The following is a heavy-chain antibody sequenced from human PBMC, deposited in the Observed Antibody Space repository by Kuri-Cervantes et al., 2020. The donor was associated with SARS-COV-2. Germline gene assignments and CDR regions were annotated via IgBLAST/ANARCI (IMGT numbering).Heavy chain of an antibody. D-gene: IGHD3-10*01. CDR2: ISYDGSNK. CDR1: GFTFSSYA. J-gene: IGHJ4*02. Sequence: GESLKISCAASGFTFSSYAMHWVRQAPGKGLEWVAVISYDGSNKDYGGSVKGRFTISRDNSKNTVYLQMDSLRAEDTAMYYCARDFMLRGVNPFDYWGQGTLVTVSS. V-gene: IGHV3-30*14. CDR3: ARDFMLRGVNPFDY.